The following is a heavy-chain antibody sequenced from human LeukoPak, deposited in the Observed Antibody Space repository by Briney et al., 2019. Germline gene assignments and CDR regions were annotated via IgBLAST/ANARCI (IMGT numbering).Heavy chain of an antibody. CDR3: ARDERGARPDFY. CDR1: GFTFSSYE. V-gene: IGHV3-48*03. D-gene: IGHD6-6*01. J-gene: IGHJ4*02. Sequence: GGSLRLSCAASGFTFSSYEMNWVRQAPGKGLEWVSYISSSGSTIYYAVSVKGRFTISRDNAKNSLYLQMNRLRAEDTAVYYCARDERGARPDFYWGQGTLVTVSS. CDR2: ISSSGSTI.